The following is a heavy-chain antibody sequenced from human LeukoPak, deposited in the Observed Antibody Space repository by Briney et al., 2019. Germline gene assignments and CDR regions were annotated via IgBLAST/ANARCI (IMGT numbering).Heavy chain of an antibody. V-gene: IGHV3-30*18. CDR1: GFTFSSYG. J-gene: IGHJ3*02. CDR2: ISYDGSNK. Sequence: GGSLRLSCAASGFTFSSYGMDWVRQAPGKGLEWVAVISYDGSNKYYADSVKGRFTISRDNSKNTLYLQMNSLRAEDTAVYYCAKVPHIAAAGPDAFDIWGQGTMVTVSS. CDR3: AKVPHIAAAGPDAFDI. D-gene: IGHD6-13*01.